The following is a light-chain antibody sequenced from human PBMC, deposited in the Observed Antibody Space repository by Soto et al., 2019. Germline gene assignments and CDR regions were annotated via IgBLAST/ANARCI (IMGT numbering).Light chain of an antibody. CDR2: GAS. Sequence: EIVLTQSPGTLSLSPGERATLSCRASQSVSSSYLAWYQQKPGQAPRLLIYGASSRATGIPDRFSGSGSGTDFIFTISRLEPEDFAVYYCQQYGSSSGTFGQGTKV. J-gene: IGKJ1*01. V-gene: IGKV3-20*01. CDR3: QQYGSSSGT. CDR1: QSVSSSY.